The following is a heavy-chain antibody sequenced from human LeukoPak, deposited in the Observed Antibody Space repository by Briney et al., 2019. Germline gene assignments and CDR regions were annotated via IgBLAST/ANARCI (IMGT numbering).Heavy chain of an antibody. D-gene: IGHD4-11*01. V-gene: IGHV3-74*01. CDR1: GFTFSSSW. CDR3: ARVRDDYTYFDC. CDR2: INSDGSRT. Sequence: PGGSLRLSCAASGFTFSSSWMHWVRQAPGKGLVWVSRINSDGSRTTYADSVRGRFTISRDNAKSTLYLQMNSLRAEDTAVYYCARVRDDYTYFDCWGQGTLVTVSS. J-gene: IGHJ4*02.